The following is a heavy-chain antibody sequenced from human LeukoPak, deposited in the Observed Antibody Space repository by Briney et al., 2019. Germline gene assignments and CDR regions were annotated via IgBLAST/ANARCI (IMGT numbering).Heavy chain of an antibody. V-gene: IGHV3-21*01. CDR1: GFTFSSYS. J-gene: IGHJ6*03. D-gene: IGHD2-15*01. Sequence: GGSLRLSCAASGFTFSSYSMNWVRQAPGKGLERGSSISSSSSYIDYADSGKGRFTISRDNAKNSLYLQMNSLRAEDTAVYYCAREGVVVTTGYYYYMDVWGKGTTVTVSS. CDR3: AREGVVVTTGYYYYMDV. CDR2: ISSSSSYI.